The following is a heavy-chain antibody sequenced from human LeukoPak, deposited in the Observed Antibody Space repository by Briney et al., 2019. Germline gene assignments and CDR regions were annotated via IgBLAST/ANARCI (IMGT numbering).Heavy chain of an antibody. D-gene: IGHD3-3*01. CDR2: IYYSGST. Sequence: SETLSLTCTVSGGSISSYYWSWIRQPPGKGLEWIGYIYYSGSTNYNPSLKSRVTISVDTSKNQFSLKLSSVTAADTAVYYCARKYYDFWSGYYGDGAFDIWGQGTMVTVSS. CDR1: GGSISSYY. CDR3: ARKYYDFWSGYYGDGAFDI. J-gene: IGHJ3*02. V-gene: IGHV4-59*01.